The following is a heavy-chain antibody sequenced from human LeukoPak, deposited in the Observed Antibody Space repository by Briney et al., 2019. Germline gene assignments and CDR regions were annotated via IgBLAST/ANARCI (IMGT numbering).Heavy chain of an antibody. V-gene: IGHV3-48*04. CDR3: DY. J-gene: IGHJ4*02. CDR1: GFSFSTYG. CDR2: ISSRSQTI. Sequence: PGGSLRLSCAGSGFSFSTYGLSWVRQAPGKGLEWISYISSRSQTIYYADSVKGRFTISRDNAKNSLSLQMNSLYCAKGPSTWLDYWGQGTLVTVSS. D-gene: IGHD5-12*01.